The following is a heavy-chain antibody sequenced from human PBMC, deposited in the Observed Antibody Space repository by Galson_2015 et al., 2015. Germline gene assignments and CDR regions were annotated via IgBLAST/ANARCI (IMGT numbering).Heavy chain of an antibody. CDR1: GFTFSSHW. D-gene: IGHD6-19*01. V-gene: IGHV3-74*01. CDR2: IGSDDTIR. J-gene: IGHJ3*02. CDR3: ARAVADARNPFDI. Sequence: SLRLSCAASGFTFSSHWMHWVRQAAGEGLVWVSRIGSDDTIRNYADSVKGRFTISRDNAKNTQYLQMNSLRVEDTAVYYCARAVADARNPFDIWGQGTMVTVSS.